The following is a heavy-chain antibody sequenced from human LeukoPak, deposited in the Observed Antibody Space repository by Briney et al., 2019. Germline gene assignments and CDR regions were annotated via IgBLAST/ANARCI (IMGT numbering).Heavy chain of an antibody. Sequence: GESLKISCXGSGYSFTNYWIAWVRQMPGKGLEWMGVIYPGDSDTRYNPSFQGQVTISADRSFGTTYLQWGSLKASDSAMYYCARREATTEYFDFWGQGTLVTVSS. J-gene: IGHJ4*02. CDR3: ARREATTEYFDF. CDR2: IYPGDSDT. CDR1: GYSFTNYW. V-gene: IGHV5-51*01. D-gene: IGHD1-7*01.